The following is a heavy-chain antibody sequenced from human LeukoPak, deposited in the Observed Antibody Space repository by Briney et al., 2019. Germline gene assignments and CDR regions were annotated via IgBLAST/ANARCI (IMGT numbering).Heavy chain of an antibody. Sequence: GRSLRLSCAASGFTFSNYAMHWVRQAPGKGLEWVAVISYEGSSKHYADSVKGRFTISRDNSKNTLYLQMDSLRDEDTAVYYCASPKSGDAILPDHWGQGTLVTVSS. CDR1: GFTFSNYA. D-gene: IGHD1-26*01. CDR3: ASPKSGDAILPDH. V-gene: IGHV3-30*04. J-gene: IGHJ5*02. CDR2: ISYEGSSK.